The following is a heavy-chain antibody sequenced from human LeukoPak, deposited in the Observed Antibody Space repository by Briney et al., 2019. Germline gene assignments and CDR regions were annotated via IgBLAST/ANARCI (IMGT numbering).Heavy chain of an antibody. V-gene: IGHV3-53*01. CDR3: AKGDNWNWPVYFDY. CDR1: GFTVSSNY. Sequence: GGSLRLSCAASGFTVSSNYMSWVRQAPGKGLEWVSVIYGGGSTYYADSVKGRFTISRDNSKNTLYLQMNSLRAEDTAVYYCAKGDNWNWPVYFDYWGQGTLVTVSS. CDR2: IYGGGST. D-gene: IGHD1-7*01. J-gene: IGHJ4*02.